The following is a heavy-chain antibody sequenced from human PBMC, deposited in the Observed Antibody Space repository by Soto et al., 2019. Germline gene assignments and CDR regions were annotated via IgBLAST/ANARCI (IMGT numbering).Heavy chain of an antibody. J-gene: IGHJ6*02. D-gene: IGHD3-22*01. Sequence: GGSLRLSCAASGFTFSSYSMNWVRQAPGKGLEWVSYISSSSSTIYYADSVKGRFTISRDNAKNSLYLQMNSLRAEDTAVYYCAREWGYDSSGVHGMDVWGQGTTVTVSS. V-gene: IGHV3-48*04. CDR3: AREWGYDSSGVHGMDV. CDR2: ISSSSSTI. CDR1: GFTFSSYS.